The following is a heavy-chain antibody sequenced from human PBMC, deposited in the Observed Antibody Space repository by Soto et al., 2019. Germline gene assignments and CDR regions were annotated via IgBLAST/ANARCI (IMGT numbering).Heavy chain of an antibody. D-gene: IGHD3-22*01. V-gene: IGHV3-23*01. J-gene: IGHJ4*02. CDR2: ISDTGGST. CDR1: GVTFINCA. CDR3: ARGSRGSRPYFFDY. Sequence: EVQLLESGGGLVQPGGSLRLSCAASGVTFINCAMSWIRQTPEKGLEWVAAISDTGGSTYYADSVKGRFTISRDNSKNTVYLQMNSLRADDTADYYCARGSRGSRPYFFDYWGQGALVFVSS.